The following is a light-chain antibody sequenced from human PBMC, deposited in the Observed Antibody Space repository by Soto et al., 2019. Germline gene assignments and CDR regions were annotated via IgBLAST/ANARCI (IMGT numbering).Light chain of an antibody. V-gene: IGKV3-15*01. CDR3: QQYHNLWT. J-gene: IGKJ1*01. Sequence: EIVMTQSPATLSVSPGERATLSCRASQSISSNLAWYQQRPGQAPRLLIYRASTRATDIPARFSGSGSGTEFTLTISSLQSEDFAVYYCQQYHNLWTFGQGTKVEIK. CDR2: RAS. CDR1: QSISSN.